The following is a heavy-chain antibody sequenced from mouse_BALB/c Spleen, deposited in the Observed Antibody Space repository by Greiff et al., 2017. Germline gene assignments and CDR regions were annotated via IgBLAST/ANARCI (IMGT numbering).Heavy chain of an antibody. D-gene: IGHD2-4*01. CDR2: IYPGDGDT. V-gene: IGHV1-82*01. J-gene: IGHJ4*01. CDR3: ARWGYDYDVDAMDY. Sequence: QVQLQQSGPELVKPGASVKISCKASGYAFSSSWMNWVKQRPGQGLEWIGRIYPGDGDTNYNGKFKGKATLTADKSSSTAYMQLSSLTSVDSAVYFCARWGYDYDVDAMDYWGQGTSVTVSS. CDR1: GYAFSSSW.